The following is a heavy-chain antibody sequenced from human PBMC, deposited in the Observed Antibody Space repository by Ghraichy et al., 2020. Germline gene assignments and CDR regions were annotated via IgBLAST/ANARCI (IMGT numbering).Heavy chain of an antibody. J-gene: IGHJ4*02. V-gene: IGHV3-11*01. CDR3: ARGDTTGSQYVYYFDS. Sequence: LSLTCAASGFTFSDHYMSWIRQAPGKGLEWVSYISTCGSRIYYADSVKGRFTVSRDNDRNSVSLHMNRLRAEDTAVYFCARGDTTGSQYVYYFDSWGQGTLVSVSS. CDR1: GFTFSDHY. D-gene: IGHD1-1*01. CDR2: ISTCGSRI.